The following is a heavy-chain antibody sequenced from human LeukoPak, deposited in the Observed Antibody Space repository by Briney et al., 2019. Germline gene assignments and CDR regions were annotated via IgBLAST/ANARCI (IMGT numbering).Heavy chain of an antibody. CDR2: ISAYNGNT. CDR3: ASRIEYSNYGLDY. D-gene: IGHD4-11*01. J-gene: IGHJ4*02. Sequence: ASVKVSCKASGGTFSSCAISWVRQAPGQGLEWMGWISAYNGNTNYAQKLQGRVTMTTDTSTSTAYMELRSLRSDDTAVYYCASRIEYSNYGLDYWGQGTLVTVSS. V-gene: IGHV1-18*01. CDR1: GGTFSSCA.